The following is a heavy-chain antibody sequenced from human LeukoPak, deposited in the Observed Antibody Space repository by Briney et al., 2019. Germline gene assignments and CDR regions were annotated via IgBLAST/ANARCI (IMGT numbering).Heavy chain of an antibody. D-gene: IGHD3-16*02. CDR1: GFTFSSYA. Sequence: GGSLRLSCAASGFTFSSYAMSWVRQAPGKGLEWVSAISGSGGSTYYADSVKGRFTISRDNSKNTLYLQMNSLRAEDTAVYYCAIHASNYDYVWGSYRELNYFDYWGQGTLVTVPS. V-gene: IGHV3-23*01. CDR2: ISGSGGST. J-gene: IGHJ4*02. CDR3: AIHASNYDYVWGSYRELNYFDY.